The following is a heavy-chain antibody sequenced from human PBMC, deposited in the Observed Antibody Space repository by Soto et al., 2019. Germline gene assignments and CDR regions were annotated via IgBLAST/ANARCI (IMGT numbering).Heavy chain of an antibody. CDR2: INPSGGST. D-gene: IGHD3-3*01. Sequence: QVQLVQSGAEVKKPGASVKVSCKASGYTFTSYYMHWVRQAPGQGLEWMGIINPSGGSTSYAQKFQGRVTMTRDTSTSTVYMELSSLRSEDTAVYYCARDCEKRRYDFWSGYEPLPYSHYNWFDPWGQGTLVTVSS. CDR3: ARDCEKRRYDFWSGYEPLPYSHYNWFDP. V-gene: IGHV1-46*01. CDR1: GYTFTSYY. J-gene: IGHJ5*02.